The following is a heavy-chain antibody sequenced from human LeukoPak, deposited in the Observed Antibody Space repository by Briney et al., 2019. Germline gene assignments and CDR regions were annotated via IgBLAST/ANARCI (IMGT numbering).Heavy chain of an antibody. Sequence: SETLSLTCTVSGGSISSYYWSWIRQPPGKGLEWIGYIYYSGSTNYNPSLKSRVTISVDTSKNQFSLKLSSVTAADTAVYYCATTGPFYGMDVWGQGTTVTVSS. CDR3: ATTGPFYGMDV. J-gene: IGHJ6*02. CDR1: GGSISSYY. CDR2: IYYSGST. V-gene: IGHV4-59*01.